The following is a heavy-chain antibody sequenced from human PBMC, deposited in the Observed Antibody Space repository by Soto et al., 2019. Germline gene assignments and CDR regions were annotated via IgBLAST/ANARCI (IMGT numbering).Heavy chain of an antibody. D-gene: IGHD2-21*01. CDR2: IYNSGTT. V-gene: IGHV4-4*07. CDR1: GGSISSYY. CDR3: ARGPYCGDECYFAY. J-gene: IGHJ4*02. Sequence: SETLSLTCSVFGGSISSYYWSWIRQPAGKGLEWIGRIYNSGTTNYNPSLESRVTTSVDPSKNQISLKLSSATAADTAIYYCARGPYCGDECYFAYWGQGTLVTVSS.